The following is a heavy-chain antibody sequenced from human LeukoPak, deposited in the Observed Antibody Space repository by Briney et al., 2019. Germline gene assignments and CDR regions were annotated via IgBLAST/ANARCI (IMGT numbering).Heavy chain of an antibody. Sequence: PGGSLRLSCPASGFTFSSYSMNWFRQPPGKGLEWVSYISSSSSTIYYADSVKGRFTMSRDNAKNSLYLQMNSLRAEDTAVYYCARRPNYCSSTSCYSEYYMDVWGKGTTVTVSS. J-gene: IGHJ6*03. CDR2: ISSSSSTI. CDR1: GFTFSSYS. CDR3: ARRPNYCSSTSCYSEYYMDV. V-gene: IGHV3-48*04. D-gene: IGHD2-2*02.